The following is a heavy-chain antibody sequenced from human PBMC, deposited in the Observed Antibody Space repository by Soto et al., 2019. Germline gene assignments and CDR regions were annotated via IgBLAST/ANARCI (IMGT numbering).Heavy chain of an antibody. Sequence: ASVKVSCKASGYTFTSYYMHWVRQAPGQGLEWMGIINPSGGSTSYAQKFQGRVNMTRDTSTSTVYMELSSLRSEDTAVYYCARGSYYDILTGTPVKWFDPWGQGTLVTVSS. CDR2: INPSGGST. J-gene: IGHJ5*02. D-gene: IGHD3-9*01. CDR3: ARGSYYDILTGTPVKWFDP. V-gene: IGHV1-46*03. CDR1: GYTFTSYY.